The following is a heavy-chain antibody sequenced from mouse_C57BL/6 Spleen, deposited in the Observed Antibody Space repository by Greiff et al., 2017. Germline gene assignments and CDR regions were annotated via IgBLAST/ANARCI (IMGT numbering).Heavy chain of an antibody. D-gene: IGHD1-1*01. CDR1: GYTFTSYW. CDR3: AREGYYGSSYPLFDY. J-gene: IGHJ2*01. Sequence: QVQLQQPGAELVKPGASVKMSCKASGYTFTSYWITWVKQRPGQGLEWIGDIYPGSGSTNYNEKFKSKATLTGDTTSSTAYMQLSSLTSEDSAVYYCAREGYYGSSYPLFDYWGQGTTLTVSS. V-gene: IGHV1-55*01. CDR2: IYPGSGST.